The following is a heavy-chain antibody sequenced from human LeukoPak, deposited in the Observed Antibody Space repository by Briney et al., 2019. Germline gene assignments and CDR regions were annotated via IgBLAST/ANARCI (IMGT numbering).Heavy chain of an antibody. J-gene: IGHJ4*02. CDR3: ARTTGGDILTGRPAAYFDY. Sequence: SETLSLTCTVSGYSISSGYYWGWIRQPPGKGLEWIGSINHSGNTYYSPSLKSRVTMSVDTSKNQFSLKLSSVTAADTAVYYCARTTGGDILTGRPAAYFDYWGQGTLVTVSS. D-gene: IGHD3-9*01. CDR1: GYSISSGYY. CDR2: INHSGNT. V-gene: IGHV4-38-2*02.